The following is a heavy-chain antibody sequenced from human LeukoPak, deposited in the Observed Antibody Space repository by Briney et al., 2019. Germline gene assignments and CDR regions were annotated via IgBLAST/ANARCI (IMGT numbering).Heavy chain of an antibody. CDR3: AREANIVVVPATGGFDP. V-gene: IGHV3-30*04. D-gene: IGHD2-2*01. Sequence: GGSLRLSCAASGFTFRSYAMHWVRQAPGKGLEWVAVISYDGSNKYYADSVKGRFTISRDNSKNTLYLQMNSLRAEDTAVYYCAREANIVVVPATGGFDPRGQGTLVTVSS. J-gene: IGHJ5*02. CDR2: ISYDGSNK. CDR1: GFTFRSYA.